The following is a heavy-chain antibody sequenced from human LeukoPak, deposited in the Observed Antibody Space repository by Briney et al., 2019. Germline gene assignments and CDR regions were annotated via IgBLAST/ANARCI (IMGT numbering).Heavy chain of an antibody. J-gene: IGHJ4*02. V-gene: IGHV3-66*01. Sequence: PGGSLRLSCAASGFTVSSNYMSWVRQAPGKGLEWVSVIYSGGSTYYADSVKGRFTISRDNSKNTLYLQMNSLRAEDTAVYYCARDPRGFGEFPEYWGQGTLVTVSS. CDR3: ARDPRGFGEFPEY. CDR1: GFTVSSNY. CDR2: IYSGGST. D-gene: IGHD3-10*01.